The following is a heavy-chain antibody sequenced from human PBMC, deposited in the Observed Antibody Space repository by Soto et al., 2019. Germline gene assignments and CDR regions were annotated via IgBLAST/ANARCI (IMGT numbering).Heavy chain of an antibody. J-gene: IGHJ4*02. CDR1: GFTFSSYA. CDR2: VSNDGRNK. CDR3: GRGQHGLDH. V-gene: IGHV3-30-3*01. Sequence: QVQLLESGGGVVQPGRSLRLSCAASGFTFSSYAMHWVRQPPGKGLEWVAVVSNDGRNKFYADSVRGRFTISRDNSKNTLYLEMDSLRVEDTSVFYCGRGQHGLDHWGQGSLVLVSP. D-gene: IGHD2-8*01.